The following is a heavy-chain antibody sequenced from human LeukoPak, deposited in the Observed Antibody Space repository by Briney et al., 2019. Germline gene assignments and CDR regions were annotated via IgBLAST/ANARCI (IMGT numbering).Heavy chain of an antibody. Sequence: ASVKVSCKASGYTFTNYNITWVRQAPGQGLEWMGWISAYTGNTNYAQKLQGRVTMTTDTSTSTAYMELRSLRSDDTAVYYCAGLSAPGIAAAGTLDYWGQGTLVTVSS. CDR2: ISAYTGNT. J-gene: IGHJ4*02. CDR1: GYTFTNYN. D-gene: IGHD6-13*01. CDR3: AGLSAPGIAAAGTLDY. V-gene: IGHV1-18*01.